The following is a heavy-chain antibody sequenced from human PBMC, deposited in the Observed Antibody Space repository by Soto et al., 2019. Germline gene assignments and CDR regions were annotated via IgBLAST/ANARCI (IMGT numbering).Heavy chain of an antibody. J-gene: IGHJ4*02. CDR3: ADLMGSYYYDSSGYK. D-gene: IGHD3-22*01. CDR1: VFTFSSHD. CDR2: ISGSGGST. V-gene: IGHV3-23*01. Sequence: GSLRLSCAASVFTFSSHDMSWVRQAPGKGLEWVSAISGSGGSTYYADSVKGRFTISRDNSKNTLYLQMNSLRAEDTAVYYCADLMGSYYYDSSGYKWGQGTLVTVSS.